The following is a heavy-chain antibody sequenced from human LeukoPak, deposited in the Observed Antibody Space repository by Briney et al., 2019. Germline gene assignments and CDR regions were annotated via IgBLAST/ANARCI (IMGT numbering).Heavy chain of an antibody. J-gene: IGHJ4*02. CDR3: AKDFTVTSEYYFDY. Sequence: GGSLRLSCEASGFTFGSHAMYWVRQAPGKGLEWVAGIFGSGGSPHYADSVKGRFTISRDNSKNTLYLQMNSLRAEDTAVYYCAKDFTVTSEYYFDYWGQGTLVTVSS. V-gene: IGHV3-23*01. CDR1: GFTFGSHA. D-gene: IGHD4-17*01. CDR2: IFGSGGSP.